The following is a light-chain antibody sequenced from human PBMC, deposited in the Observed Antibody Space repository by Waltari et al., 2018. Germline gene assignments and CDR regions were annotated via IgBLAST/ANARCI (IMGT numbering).Light chain of an antibody. J-gene: IGKJ2*01. CDR3: QQSYSTPPYT. V-gene: IGKV1-39*01. CDR2: AAS. CDR1: QSISSY. Sequence: DLQMTQSPSSLSASGGDRVTIPCRASQSISSYLNWYQQKPGKAPKLLIYAASSLQSGVPSRFSGSGSGTDFTLTISSLQPEDFATYYCQQSYSTPPYTFGQGTKLEIK.